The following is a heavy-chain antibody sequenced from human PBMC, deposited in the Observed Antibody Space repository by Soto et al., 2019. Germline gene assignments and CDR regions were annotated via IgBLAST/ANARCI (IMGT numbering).Heavy chain of an antibody. CDR2: IIPILGIA. J-gene: IGHJ6*02. D-gene: IGHD2-2*01. V-gene: IGHV1-69*02. Sequence: GASVKVSCKASGGTFSSYTISWVRQAPGQGLEWMGRIIPILGIANYAQKFQGRVTITADKSTSTAYMELSSLRSEDTAVYYCARRRRYCSSTSCTWRLHYGVDVWGQGTTVTVSS. CDR1: GGTFSSYT. CDR3: ARRRRYCSSTSCTWRLHYGVDV.